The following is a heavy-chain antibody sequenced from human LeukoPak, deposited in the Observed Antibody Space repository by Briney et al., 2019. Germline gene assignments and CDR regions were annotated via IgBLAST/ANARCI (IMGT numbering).Heavy chain of an antibody. Sequence: SETLSLTCTVSGGSISSYYWSWIRQPPGKGLEWIGYIYYSGSTYYNPSLKSRVTISVDTSKNQFSLKLSSVTAADTAVYYCARHSIYYGSGSLKYYFDYWGQGTLVTVSS. CDR2: IYYSGST. D-gene: IGHD3-10*01. V-gene: IGHV4-59*04. CDR1: GGSISSYY. CDR3: ARHSIYYGSGSLKYYFDY. J-gene: IGHJ4*02.